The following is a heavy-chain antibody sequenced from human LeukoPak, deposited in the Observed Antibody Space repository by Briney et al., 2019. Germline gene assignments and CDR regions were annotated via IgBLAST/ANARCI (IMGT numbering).Heavy chain of an antibody. J-gene: IGHJ4*02. CDR3: ARLVGATVPFDY. CDR2: IYHSGST. D-gene: IGHD1-26*01. V-gene: IGHV4-30-2*01. Sequence: TSQTLSLTCAVSGGSISSGGYSWSWIRQPPGKGLEWIGYIYHSGSTSYNPSLKSRVTISVDRSKNQFSLKLSSVTAADTAVYYCARLVGATVPFDYWGQGTLVTVSS. CDR1: GGSISSGGYS.